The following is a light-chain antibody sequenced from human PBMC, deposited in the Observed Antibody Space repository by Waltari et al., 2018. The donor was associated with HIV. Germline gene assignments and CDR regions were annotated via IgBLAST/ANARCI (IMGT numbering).Light chain of an antibody. CDR3: QQYYSNSYT. J-gene: IGKJ2*01. CDR1: TSVLYSSNNKNY. V-gene: IGKV4-1*01. CDR2: WAS. Sequence: ILMTQSPESLAVSLGGRATIHCKSSTSVLYSSNNKNYLAWYQQNPGQPHKLLMYWASTRESGVPDRFSGSGSGTDFTLTISSLQTEDVAVYYCQQYYSNSYTFGQGTKLEIK.